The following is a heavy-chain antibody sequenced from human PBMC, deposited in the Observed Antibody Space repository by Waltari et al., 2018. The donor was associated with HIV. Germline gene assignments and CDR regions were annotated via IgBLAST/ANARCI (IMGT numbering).Heavy chain of an antibody. CDR3: ARDVSSRGFGCSSTSCSDP. CDR2: IYYSGST. V-gene: IGHV4-39*07. J-gene: IGHJ5*02. Sequence: QLQLQESGPGLVKPSETLSLTCTVSGGPIRSSRSYWGWIRQPPGKGLEWIGSIYYSGSTYYNPSLKSRVTISVDTSKNQFSLKLSSVTAADTAVYYCARDVSSRGFGCSSTSCSDPWGQGTLVTVSS. D-gene: IGHD2-2*01. CDR1: GGPIRSSRSY.